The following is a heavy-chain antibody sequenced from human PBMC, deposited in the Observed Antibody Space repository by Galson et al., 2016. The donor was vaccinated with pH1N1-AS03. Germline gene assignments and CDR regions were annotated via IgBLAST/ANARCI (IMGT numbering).Heavy chain of an antibody. Sequence: PVKVSCKASGYTFSNFGMSWVRQAPGQGLEWMGWISPQNGDTQYAQRLEGRVTMTTDTSTSTAYMELWSLTYDDTAVYYCARAAPFDPWGQGTLVIVSS. CDR2: ISPQNGDT. CDR1: GYTFSNFG. D-gene: IGHD2-15*01. J-gene: IGHJ5*02. CDR3: ARAAPFDP. V-gene: IGHV1-18*04.